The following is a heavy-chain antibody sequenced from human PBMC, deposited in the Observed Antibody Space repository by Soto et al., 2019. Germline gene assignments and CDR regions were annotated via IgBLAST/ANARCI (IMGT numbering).Heavy chain of an antibody. J-gene: IGHJ4*02. CDR2: ISGSGGST. V-gene: IGHV3-23*01. CDR3: AKDLYDSSGYYPLNYFDY. CDR1: GFTFSSYA. D-gene: IGHD3-22*01. Sequence: PGGSLRLSCAASGFTFSSYAMSWVRQAPGKGLEWVSAISGSGGSTYYADSVKGRFTISRDNSKNTLYLQMNSLRAEDTAVYYCAKDLYDSSGYYPLNYFDYWGQGTLVTVSS.